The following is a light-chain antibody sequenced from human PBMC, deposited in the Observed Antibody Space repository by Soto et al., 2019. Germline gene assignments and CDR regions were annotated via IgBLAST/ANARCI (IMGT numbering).Light chain of an antibody. V-gene: IGLV2-11*01. J-gene: IGLJ3*02. Sequence: QSVLTQPRSVSGSPGQSVAISCTGTSSDVGVYNFVSWYQQRPGNTPKLIIYDVSKRPSGVPDRFSGSKSGNTASLTISGLQAEDEADYYCCSYAGTYTLWVFGGGTKLTVL. CDR1: SSDVGVYNF. CDR3: CSYAGTYTLWV. CDR2: DVS.